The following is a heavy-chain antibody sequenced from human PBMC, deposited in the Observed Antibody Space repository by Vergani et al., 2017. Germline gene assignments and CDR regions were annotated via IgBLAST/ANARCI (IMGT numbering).Heavy chain of an antibody. CDR3: ASSGWYGSWGY. Sequence: EVQLLESGGGLVQPGGSLRLSCAASGFTFSSYAMSWVRQAPGKGLEWVSAISGSGGSTYCADSVKGRFTISRDNSKNTLYLQMNSLRAEDTAVYYCASSGWYGSWGYWGQGTLVTVSS. V-gene: IGHV3-23*01. J-gene: IGHJ4*02. CDR2: ISGSGGST. CDR1: GFTFSSYA. D-gene: IGHD6-19*01.